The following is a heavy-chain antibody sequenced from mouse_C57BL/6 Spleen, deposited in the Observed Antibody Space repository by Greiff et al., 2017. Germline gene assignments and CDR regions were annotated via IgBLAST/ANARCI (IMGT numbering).Heavy chain of an antibody. CDR2: IHPNSGST. J-gene: IGHJ4*01. V-gene: IGHV1-64*01. Sequence: QVQLQQPGAELVKPGASVKLSCKASGYTFTSYWMHWVKQRPGQGLEWIGMIHPNSGSTNYNEKFKSKATLPVDKSSSTAYMHLSSLTSEDSAVYYCARSGDGRAMDYWGQGTSVTVSS. CDR1: GYTFTSYW. CDR3: ARSGDGRAMDY. D-gene: IGHD2-3*01.